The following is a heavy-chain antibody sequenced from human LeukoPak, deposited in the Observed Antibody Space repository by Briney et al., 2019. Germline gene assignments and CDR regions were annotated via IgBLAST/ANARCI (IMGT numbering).Heavy chain of an antibody. V-gene: IGHV1-46*01. Sequence: ASVKVSCKASGYTFTSYSMHWVRQAPGQGLEWMGIINPNGGSTIYAQKFQGRVTMTRDTSISTAYMEVSRLRSDDTALYYCARTGAYYSGMYYFDYWGQGTLVTVSS. CDR3: ARTGAYYSGMYYFDY. CDR1: GYTFTSYS. CDR2: INPNGGST. D-gene: IGHD3-22*01. J-gene: IGHJ4*02.